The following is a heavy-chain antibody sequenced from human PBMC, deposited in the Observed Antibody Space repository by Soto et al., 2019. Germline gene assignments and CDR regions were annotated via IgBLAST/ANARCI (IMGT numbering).Heavy chain of an antibody. D-gene: IGHD3-3*01. CDR2: ISGSGGST. V-gene: IGHV3-23*01. CDR1: GFTFSSYA. CDR3: AKGYDFWSGPMGYYGMDV. Sequence: GGSLRLSCAASGFTFSSYAMSWVRQAPGKGLEWVSAISGSGGSTYYADSVKGRFTISRDNSKNTLYLQMNSLRAEDTAVYYCAKGYDFWSGPMGYYGMDVWGQGTTVTVSS. J-gene: IGHJ6*02.